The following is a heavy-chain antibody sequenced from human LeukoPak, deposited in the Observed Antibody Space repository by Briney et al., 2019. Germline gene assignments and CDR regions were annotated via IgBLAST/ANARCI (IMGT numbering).Heavy chain of an antibody. Sequence: SETLSLTCAVSGGSISSGGYSWSWIRRPPGKGLEWIGYIYYSGSTYYNPSLKSRVTISVDTSKNQFSLKLSSVTAADTAVYYCARRLRGYYFDYWGQGTLVTVSS. CDR3: ARRLRGYYFDY. CDR2: IYYSGST. D-gene: IGHD3-16*01. V-gene: IGHV4-30-4*07. J-gene: IGHJ4*02. CDR1: GGSISSGGYS.